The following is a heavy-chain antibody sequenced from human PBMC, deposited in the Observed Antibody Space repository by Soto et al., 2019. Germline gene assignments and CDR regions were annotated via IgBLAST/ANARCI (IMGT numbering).Heavy chain of an antibody. V-gene: IGHV1-58*01. Sequence: SVKVSCKSSGFTFSNAVVQWVRQARGQRLEWIGRIVVDSGNTNYAQKFQERITITRDMSTSTVYMELRSLRSEDMAVYYCAADRLETAMIRVFDYWGQGTLVTVSS. CDR2: IVVDSGNT. CDR3: AADRLETAMIRVFDY. J-gene: IGHJ4*02. D-gene: IGHD5-18*01. CDR1: GFTFSNAV.